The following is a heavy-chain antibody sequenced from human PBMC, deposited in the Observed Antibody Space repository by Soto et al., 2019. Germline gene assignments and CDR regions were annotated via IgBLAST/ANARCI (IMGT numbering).Heavy chain of an antibody. CDR1: GGTFSSYA. Sequence: QVQLVQSGAEVKKPGSSVKVSYKASGGTFSSYAISWVRQAPGQGLEWMGGIIPIFGTANYAQKFQGRVTITADESTSTAYMELSSLRSEDTAVYYCARVMEWLVHLNGWFDPWGQGTLVTVSS. CDR3: ARVMEWLVHLNGWFDP. CDR2: IIPIFGTA. J-gene: IGHJ5*02. V-gene: IGHV1-69*01. D-gene: IGHD6-19*01.